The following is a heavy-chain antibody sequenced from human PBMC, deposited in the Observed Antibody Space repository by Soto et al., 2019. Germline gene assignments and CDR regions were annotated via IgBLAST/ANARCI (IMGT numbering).Heavy chain of an antibody. D-gene: IGHD3-9*01. CDR2: IWYDGSNK. V-gene: IGHV3-33*01. J-gene: IGHJ4*02. Sequence: PGGSLRLSCAASGFTFSSYGMHWVRQAPGKGLEWVAVIWYDGSNKYYADSVKGRFTISRDNSKNTLYLQMNSLRAEDTAVYYCARDGGEATVLRYFDWFLDYWGQGTLVTVSS. CDR3: ARDGGEATVLRYFDWFLDY. CDR1: GFTFSSYG.